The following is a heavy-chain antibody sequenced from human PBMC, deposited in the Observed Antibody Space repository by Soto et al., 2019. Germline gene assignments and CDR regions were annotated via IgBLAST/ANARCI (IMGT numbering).Heavy chain of an antibody. CDR3: AKDRGIYGDYFYFDY. V-gene: IGHV3-23*01. Sequence: EVQLLESGGGLVQPGGSLRLSCAASGFTFRSNAMTWVRQPPGKGLEGVSAISGSGGSTYYADSVKGRFTISRDNSKNTLYLQMNSLRAEDTAVYYCAKDRGIYGDYFYFDYWGQGTLVTVSS. CDR1: GFTFRSNA. J-gene: IGHJ4*02. D-gene: IGHD4-17*01. CDR2: ISGSGGST.